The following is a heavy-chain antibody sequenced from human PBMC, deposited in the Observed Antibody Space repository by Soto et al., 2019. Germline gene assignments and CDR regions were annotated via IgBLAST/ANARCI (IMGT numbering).Heavy chain of an antibody. CDR2: ISSSSSYI. D-gene: IGHD3-22*01. J-gene: IGHJ6*02. CDR1: GFTFSSYS. Sequence: GGSLRLSCAASGFTFSSYSMNWVRQAPGKGLEWVSSISSSSSYIYYADSVKGRFTISRDNAKNSLYLQMNSLRAEDTAVYYCARDFVDSSGYYTLGYYGTDVWGQGTTVTVSS. CDR3: ARDFVDSSGYYTLGYYGTDV. V-gene: IGHV3-21*01.